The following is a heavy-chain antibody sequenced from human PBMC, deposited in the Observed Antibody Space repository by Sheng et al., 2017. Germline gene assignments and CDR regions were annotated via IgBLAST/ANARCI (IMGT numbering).Heavy chain of an antibody. CDR1: GFTFSSYG. CDR2: IWYDESSK. V-gene: IGHV3-33*01. D-gene: IGHD2-2*01. J-gene: IGHJ6*02. CDR3: ARGDPSRSVVVNMDA. Sequence: QVQLVESGGGVVQPGRSLRLSCAASGFTFSSYGMHWVRQAPGKGLEWVAVIWYDESSKYYADSVKGRFTISRDNSKNTLYLQMNSLRVEDTAVYYCARGDPSRSVVVNMDAWGQGTTVTVSS.